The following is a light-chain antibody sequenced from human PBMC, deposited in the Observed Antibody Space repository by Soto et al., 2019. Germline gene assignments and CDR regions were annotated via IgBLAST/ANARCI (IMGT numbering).Light chain of an antibody. CDR2: GAS. Sequence: EIVLTQSPGTLSLSNGERATLSCRASQTISSTFLAWYRQRPGQAPRLLIYGASSRATGIPDRFSGSGSGTDFTLTISRLEPEDFAVYYCQQFGLSPTFGGGTNVDI. V-gene: IGKV3-20*01. CDR3: QQFGLSPT. CDR1: QTISSTF. J-gene: IGKJ4*01.